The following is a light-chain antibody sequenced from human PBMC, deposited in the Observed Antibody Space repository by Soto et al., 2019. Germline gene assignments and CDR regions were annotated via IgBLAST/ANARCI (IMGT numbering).Light chain of an antibody. CDR3: AAWDDSLSGQV. J-gene: IGLJ1*01. CDR1: SSNIGSNY. V-gene: IGLV1-47*02. CDR2: NTN. Sequence: QTVVTQPPSASGTPGQRVTISCSGGSSNIGSNYVYWYQQLPGTAPKLLIYNTNQRPSGVPDRFSGSKSGTSASLAISGLRSGDEADYYCAAWDDSLSGQVFGTGTKVTVL.